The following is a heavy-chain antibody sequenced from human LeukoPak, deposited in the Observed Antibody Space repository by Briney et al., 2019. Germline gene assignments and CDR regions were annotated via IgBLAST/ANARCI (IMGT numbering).Heavy chain of an antibody. CDR2: INPNGGGT. CDR1: GYTFTGYY. CDR3: ARSEQFPYYMDV. V-gene: IGHV1-2*02. Sequence: ASMKVSCKASGYTFTGYYMHWVRQAPGQGLEWMGRINPNGGGTNYAQKFQGRVTMTRDTSISTAYMELSRLRSDDTAVYYCARSEQFPYYMDVWGKGTTVTVSS. D-gene: IGHD6-19*01. J-gene: IGHJ6*03.